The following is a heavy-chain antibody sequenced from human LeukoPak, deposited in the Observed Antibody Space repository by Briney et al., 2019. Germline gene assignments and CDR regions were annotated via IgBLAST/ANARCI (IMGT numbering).Heavy chain of an antibody. Sequence: PSETLSLTCTVSGGSISSYYWSRLRQPPGKGLEWIGYIYYSGSRSTNYNLSLKSRVTISVDTSKNQLSLKLSSVTAADTAVYYCASLSNWFDPWGQGTLVTVSS. J-gene: IGHJ5*02. CDR3: ASLSNWFDP. CDR1: GGSISSYY. CDR2: IYYSGSRST. V-gene: IGHV4-59*01. D-gene: IGHD3-16*02.